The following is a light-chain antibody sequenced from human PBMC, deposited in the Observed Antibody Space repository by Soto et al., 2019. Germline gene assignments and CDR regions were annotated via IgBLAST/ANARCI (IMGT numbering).Light chain of an antibody. Sequence: EIVLTQSPATLSLSPGERATLSCRASQSVSSYLAWYQQKPGQAPRLLIYDASNRATVIPARFSGSGSGIDFTLTISCLEPEEFAVYYGQQRSNWPPTYSQGTKLEIK. CDR1: QSVSSY. J-gene: IGKJ2*01. V-gene: IGKV3-11*01. CDR3: QQRSNWPPT. CDR2: DAS.